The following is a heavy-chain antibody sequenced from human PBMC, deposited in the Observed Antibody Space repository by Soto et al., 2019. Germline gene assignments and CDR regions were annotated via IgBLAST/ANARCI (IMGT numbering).Heavy chain of an antibody. J-gene: IGHJ6*02. Sequence: SETLSLTCAVYGGSFSGYYWSWIRQPPGKGLEWIGEINHSGSTNYNPSLKSRVTISVDTSKDQFSLKLSSVTAADTAVYYCARGSESRARFYYYYYGMDVWGQGTTVTVSS. CDR1: GGSFSGYY. CDR2: INHSGST. D-gene: IGHD3-10*01. V-gene: IGHV4-34*01. CDR3: ARGSESRARFYYYYYGMDV.